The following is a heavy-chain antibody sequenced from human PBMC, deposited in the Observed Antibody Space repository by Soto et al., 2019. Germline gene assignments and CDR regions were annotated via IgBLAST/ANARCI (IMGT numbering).Heavy chain of an antibody. V-gene: IGHV4-34*01. CDR1: GGSFSGYY. Sequence: QVQLQQWGAGLLKPSETLSLTCAVYGGSFSGYYWSWIRQPPGKGLEWIGEINHSGSTNYNPSLKSRVPISIDTSKNQFSLQLSSVTAADTAIYYCARDSLGIAVLGTGRSKNNWFDPWGQGTLVTVSS. J-gene: IGHJ5*02. CDR2: INHSGST. CDR3: ARDSLGIAVLGTGRSKNNWFDP. D-gene: IGHD6-19*01.